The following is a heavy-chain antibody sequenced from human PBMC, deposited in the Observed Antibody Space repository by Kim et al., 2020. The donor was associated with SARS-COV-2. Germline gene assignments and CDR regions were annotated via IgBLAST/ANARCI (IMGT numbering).Heavy chain of an antibody. V-gene: IGHV4-59*08. Sequence: SETLSLTCTVSGGSISSYYWSWIRQPPGKGLEWIGYISYRGSTNYNPSLRSRVTVSVDTSKNQFSLKLSSVTAADTAVYFCARSGGWLQDDSWGQGTLVTVSS. D-gene: IGHD5-12*01. CDR2: ISYRGST. CDR3: ARSGGWLQDDS. J-gene: IGHJ4*02. CDR1: GGSISSYY.